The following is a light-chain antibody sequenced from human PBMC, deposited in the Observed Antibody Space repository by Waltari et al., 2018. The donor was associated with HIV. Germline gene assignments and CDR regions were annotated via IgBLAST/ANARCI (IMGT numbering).Light chain of an antibody. CDR2: RNN. Sequence: QSVLTPPPSASGTPGQRVTISCSGSSSHIGSNFVYWYQQLPGTAPKLLIYRNNQRPSGVPDRFSCSKSGTSASLAISGLRSEDEADYYCAAWDDTLSVLFGGGTKLTVL. CDR1: SSHIGSNF. V-gene: IGLV1-47*01. J-gene: IGLJ2*01. CDR3: AAWDDTLSVL.